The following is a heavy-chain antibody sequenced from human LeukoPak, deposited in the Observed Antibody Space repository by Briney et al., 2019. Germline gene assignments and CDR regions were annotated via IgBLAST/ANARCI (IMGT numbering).Heavy chain of an antibody. D-gene: IGHD3-3*01. J-gene: IGHJ6*03. CDR1: GYSFTSYW. Sequence: GESLQISCKGSGYSFTSYWIGWVRPLPGKGLEWMGIIYPGDSDTRYSPSFQGQVTISADKSISTAYLQWSSLKASDTAMYYCARHLRAPGGGYYEDYYYYYYMDVWGKGTTVTVSS. CDR2: IYPGDSDT. CDR3: ARHLRAPGGGYYEDYYYYYYMDV. V-gene: IGHV5-51*01.